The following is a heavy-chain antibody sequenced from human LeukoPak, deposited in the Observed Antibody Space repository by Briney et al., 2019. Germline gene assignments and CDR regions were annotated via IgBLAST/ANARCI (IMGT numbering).Heavy chain of an antibody. V-gene: IGHV3-30*03. D-gene: IGHD1-20*01. J-gene: IGHJ4*02. CDR1: GFSLISSG. CDR3: AEQAYNWNDVLGY. Sequence: PGGSLRLSCVASGFSLISSGMHWVRQAPGKGLEWVALISFDGRNQDYADSVKGRFTISRDTSNNTVSLQMNSLRPDDTAVYYCAEQAYNWNDVLGYWGQGTLVTVSS. CDR2: ISFDGRNQ.